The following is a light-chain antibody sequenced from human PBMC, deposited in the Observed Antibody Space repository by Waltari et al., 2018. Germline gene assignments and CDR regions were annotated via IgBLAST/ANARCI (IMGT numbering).Light chain of an antibody. V-gene: IGKV1-33*01. Sequence: DIQMTQSPSSLSASVGDRVTLTCQASHDIRNYLNWDQHKPGKAPKLLIYDASNLETGVPSRFSGSGSGTDFTFTISSLQPEDIATYYCQQYDNFLTFGGGTKVEIK. CDR3: QQYDNFLT. CDR2: DAS. CDR1: HDIRNY. J-gene: IGKJ4*01.